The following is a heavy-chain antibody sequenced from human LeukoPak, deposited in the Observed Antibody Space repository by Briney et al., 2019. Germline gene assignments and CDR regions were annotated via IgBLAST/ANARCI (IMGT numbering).Heavy chain of an antibody. Sequence: GGSLRLSCAASGFTFSSYAMHWVRQAPGKGLEWVAFIHYDGSNNYYADSVKGRFTISRDNSKNTLYLQMNTLRADDTAVYYCAKDHGSSDWFYFDYWGQGTLVTVSS. CDR2: IHYDGSNN. J-gene: IGHJ4*02. D-gene: IGHD6-13*01. CDR1: GFTFSSYA. V-gene: IGHV3-30*02. CDR3: AKDHGSSDWFYFDY.